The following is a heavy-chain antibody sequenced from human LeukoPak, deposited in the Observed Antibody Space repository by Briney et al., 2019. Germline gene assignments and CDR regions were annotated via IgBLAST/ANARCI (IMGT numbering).Heavy chain of an antibody. CDR1: GGSISSYY. J-gene: IGHJ4*02. V-gene: IGHV4-59*01. D-gene: IGHD4-11*01. CDR2: IYYSGST. Sequence: SEALSLTCTVSGGSISSYYWSWIRQPPGKGLEWIGYIYYSGSTDYNPSLKSRVTISVDTSKNQSSLKLSSVTAADTAVYYCAREGVTKYYFDYWGQGTLVTVSS. CDR3: AREGVTKYYFDY.